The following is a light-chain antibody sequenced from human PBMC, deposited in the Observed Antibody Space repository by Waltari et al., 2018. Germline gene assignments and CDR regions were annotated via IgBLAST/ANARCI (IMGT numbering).Light chain of an antibody. Sequence: DIQLTQSPSTLSASVGDRVTITCRTSQSISSWLAWYQQKPGKAPKLLIYKASSLESGVPSRFSGSGSGTEFTLTISSLQPDDFATYYCQQYNSYPLTFGGGTKVEIK. CDR1: QSISSW. J-gene: IGKJ4*01. V-gene: IGKV1-5*03. CDR2: KAS. CDR3: QQYNSYPLT.